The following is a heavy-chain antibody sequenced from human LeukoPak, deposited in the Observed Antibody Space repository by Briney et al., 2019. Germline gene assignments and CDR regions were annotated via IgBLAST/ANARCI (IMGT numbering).Heavy chain of an antibody. D-gene: IGHD1-7*01. CDR3: ARDKELPKAFDI. CDR1: GFTLSTYN. Sequence: TGGSLRLSCAASGFTLSTYNMKWVRQAPRKGLEWVSSISTSSSYIYYADSVKGRFTISRDNAKNSLYLQMNSQRAEDTAVYYCARDKELPKAFDIWGQGTMVTVSS. V-gene: IGHV3-21*01. CDR2: ISTSSSYI. J-gene: IGHJ3*02.